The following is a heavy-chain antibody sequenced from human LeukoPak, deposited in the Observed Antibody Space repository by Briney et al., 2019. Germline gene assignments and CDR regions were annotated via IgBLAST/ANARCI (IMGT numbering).Heavy chain of an antibody. CDR1: GGSISSYY. D-gene: IGHD3-9*01. Sequence: SETLSLTCTVSGGSISSYYWSWIRQPAGEGLEWIGRIYTSGSTNYNPSLKSRVTMSVDTSKNQFSLKLSSVTAADTAVYYCARGGAPNYDILTGTFDIWGQGTMVTVSS. J-gene: IGHJ3*02. CDR2: IYTSGST. CDR3: ARGGAPNYDILTGTFDI. V-gene: IGHV4-4*07.